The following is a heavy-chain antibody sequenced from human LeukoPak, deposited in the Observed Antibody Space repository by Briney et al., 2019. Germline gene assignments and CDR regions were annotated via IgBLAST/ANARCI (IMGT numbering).Heavy chain of an antibody. CDR2: IYYSGIT. J-gene: IGHJ5*02. D-gene: IGHD2-15*01. CDR1: GGSISSDDHY. CDR3: ARVYCGGGSCDFTGWFDP. V-gene: IGHV4-30-4*01. Sequence: SETLSLTCTVSGGSISSDDHYWSWIRQPPGKGLEWIGYIYYSGITYYNPSLKSRVTVSIDTSKNQFSLKLSSVTVADTAVYYCARVYCGGGSCDFTGWFDPWGQGTLVTVSS.